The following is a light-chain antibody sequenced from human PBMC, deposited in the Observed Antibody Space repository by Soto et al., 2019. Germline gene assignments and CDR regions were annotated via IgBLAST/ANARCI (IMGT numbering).Light chain of an antibody. CDR2: DVS. V-gene: IGLV2-14*01. CDR1: SSDVGGYNY. Sequence: QSVLTQPASVSGSPGQSITISCTGTSSDVGGYNYVSWYQQHPGKAPKLMIYDVSNRPSWVSNRFSGSKSGNTASLTISGLQAEDEADYFCSSYTRSSTSYVFGTGTKLTVL. CDR3: SSYTRSSTSYV. J-gene: IGLJ1*01.